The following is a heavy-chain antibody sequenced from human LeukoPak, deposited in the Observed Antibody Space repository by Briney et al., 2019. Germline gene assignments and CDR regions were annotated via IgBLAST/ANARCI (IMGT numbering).Heavy chain of an antibody. CDR1: GFTFSSYA. Sequence: PGGSLRLSCAASGFTFSSYAMSWVPQAPGKGLEWVSAISGSGGSTYYADSVKGRFTISRDNSKNTPYLQVNSLRAEDTAVYYCAKDRGKSMATFDYWGQGTLVTVSS. CDR2: ISGSGGST. J-gene: IGHJ4*02. CDR3: AKDRGKSMATFDY. V-gene: IGHV3-23*01. D-gene: IGHD2/OR15-2a*01.